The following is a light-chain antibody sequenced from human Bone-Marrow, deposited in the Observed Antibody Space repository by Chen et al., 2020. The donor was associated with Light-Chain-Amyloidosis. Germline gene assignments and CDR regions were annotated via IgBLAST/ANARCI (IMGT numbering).Light chain of an antibody. CDR2: GAS. J-gene: IGKJ1*01. Sequence: EIVMTQSPATLSVSPGERATLSCRASQSVSSNLAWYQQKPGQAPRLLIYGASTRATGIPARFSGSGSGTEFTLTSSSLQSEDCAVYYCQQYNNWLSEWTFGQGTKVEIK. CDR3: QQYNNWLSEWT. V-gene: IGKV3-15*01. CDR1: QSVSSN.